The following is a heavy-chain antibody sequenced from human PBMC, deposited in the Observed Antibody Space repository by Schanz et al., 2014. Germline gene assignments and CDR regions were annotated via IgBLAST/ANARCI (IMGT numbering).Heavy chain of an antibody. V-gene: IGHV1-3*04. D-gene: IGHD5-12*01. J-gene: IGHJ4*02. Sequence: QVHLVQSGAEVKRPGASVKVSCKASEYSFTRYSMHWVRQAPGQRLEWMGWINTGSGDTKYSQNFQGRVTITRDTSASTAYMELSSLRSEDTAVYSCARGIGGYGANNYFDYWGQGTLVTVSS. CDR3: ARGIGGYGANNYFDY. CDR1: EYSFTRYS. CDR2: INTGSGDT.